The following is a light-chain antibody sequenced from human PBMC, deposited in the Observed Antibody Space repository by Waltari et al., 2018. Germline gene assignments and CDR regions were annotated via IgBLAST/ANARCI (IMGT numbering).Light chain of an antibody. CDR1: SSNIGSEP. J-gene: IGLJ3*02. CDR3: GGWDSSLRAGV. CDR2: DDN. Sequence: QSVLTQPPSISAAPGLRVTISCSGSSSNIGSEPVSWYLQLPGTAPKVLIFDDNKRPSGIPDRISASKSGTSATLDITGLQTGDEAVYYCGGWDSSLRAGVFGGGTKVTV. V-gene: IGLV1-51*01.